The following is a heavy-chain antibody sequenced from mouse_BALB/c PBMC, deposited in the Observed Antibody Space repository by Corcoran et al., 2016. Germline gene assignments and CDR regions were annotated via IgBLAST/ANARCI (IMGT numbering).Heavy chain of an antibody. CDR3: ANWDWYFDV. CDR2: IDPANGNT. J-gene: IGHJ1*01. CDR1: GFNIKDTY. Sequence: EVQLQQSGAELVKPGASVKLSCTASGFNIKDTYMHWVKQRPEQGLEWIGRIDPANGNTEYDPKFQDKATITADTSSNTAYLQLSSLTSEDTAVYYCANWDWYFDVWGAGTTVTVSS. V-gene: IGHV14-3*02. D-gene: IGHD4-1*01.